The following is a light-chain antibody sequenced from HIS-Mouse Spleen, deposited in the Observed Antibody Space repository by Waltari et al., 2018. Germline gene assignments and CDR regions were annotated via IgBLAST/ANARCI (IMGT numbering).Light chain of an antibody. V-gene: IGLV3-10*01. Sequence: SYELTQPPSVSVSPGQTARITCPGHALPKKYPYWYQQKSGQAPVLVIYEDSKRPSGIPERFSGSSSGTMATLTISGAQVEDEADYYCQSYDSSLSGSVFGGGTKLTVL. J-gene: IGLJ3*02. CDR3: QSYDSSLSGSV. CDR2: EDS. CDR1: ALPKKY.